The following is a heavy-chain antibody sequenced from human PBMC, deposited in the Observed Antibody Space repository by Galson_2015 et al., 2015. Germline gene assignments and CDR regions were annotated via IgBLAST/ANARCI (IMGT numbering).Heavy chain of an antibody. V-gene: IGHV3-21*01. CDR2: ISSSSSYI. J-gene: IGHJ4*02. Sequence: LRLSCAASGFTFSSYSMNWVRQAPGKGLEWVSSISSSSSYIYYADSVKGRFTISRDNAKNSLYLQMNSLRAEDTAVYYCARGRIAAAFDYWGQGTLVTVSS. CDR1: GFTFSSYS. CDR3: ARGRIAAAFDY. D-gene: IGHD6-13*01.